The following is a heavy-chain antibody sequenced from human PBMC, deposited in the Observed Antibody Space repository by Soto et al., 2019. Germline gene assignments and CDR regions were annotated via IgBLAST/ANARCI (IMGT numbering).Heavy chain of an antibody. J-gene: IGHJ6*02. V-gene: IGHV3-15*07. D-gene: IGHD2-15*01. CDR1: GLTISNAW. CDR2: IKTNTEGGTT. Sequence: EVQLVESGGGFIYPGGSLRLSCAASGLTISNAWMNWVRQAPGKGLEWVGRIKTNTEGGTTDYAAAVKGRFTVSRDDSKHTLYLQMNSLKTEVTAVYYCTTGSVEGVWGQGTTVTVSS. CDR3: TTGSVEGV.